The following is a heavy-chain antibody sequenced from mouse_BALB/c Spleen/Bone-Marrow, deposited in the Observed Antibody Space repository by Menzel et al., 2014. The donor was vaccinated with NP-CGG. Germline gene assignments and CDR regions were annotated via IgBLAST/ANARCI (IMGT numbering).Heavy chain of an antibody. CDR2: INPYNGDT. CDR3: ARDYYDYYFDY. V-gene: IGHV1-20*02. D-gene: IGHD2-4*01. CDR1: GYSFTGYF. J-gene: IGHJ2*01. Sequence: EVHLQQSGAELVKPGASVKISCKASGYSFTGYFMNWVMQSHGKSLEWIGRINPYNGDTFYNQKFKGKATLTVDKSSSTAHMELRSLASEDSAVYYCARDYYDYYFDYWGQGTTLTVSS.